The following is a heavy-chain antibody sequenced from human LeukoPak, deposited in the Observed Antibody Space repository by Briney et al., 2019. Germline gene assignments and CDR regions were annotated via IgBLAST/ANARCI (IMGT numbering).Heavy chain of an antibody. CDR1: GYTFTGYY. CDR3: ARDPIYEAYYYDSSGYYYDF. CDR2: INPNSGGT. D-gene: IGHD3-22*01. Sequence: GASVKVSCKASGYTFTGYYMHWVRQAPGQGLEWMGWINPNSGGTNYAQKFQGRVTMTRDTSISTAYMELSGLRSDDTAVYYCARDPIYEAYYYDSSGYYYDFWGQGTLVTVSS. V-gene: IGHV1-2*02. J-gene: IGHJ4*02.